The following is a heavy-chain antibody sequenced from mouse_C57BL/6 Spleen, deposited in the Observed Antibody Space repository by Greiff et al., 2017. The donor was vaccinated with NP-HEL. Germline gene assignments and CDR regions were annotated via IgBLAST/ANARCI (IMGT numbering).Heavy chain of an antibody. CDR3: ARKGYDYFDY. CDR2: IHPNTGST. CDR1: GYTFTSYW. V-gene: IGHV1-64*01. Sequence: QVQLQQPGAELVKPGASVKLSCKASGYTFTSYWMHWVKQRPGQGLEWIGMIHPNTGSTNYNEKFKSKATLTVDKSSSTAYMQLSSLTSEDSAVYYCARKGYDYFDYWGQGTTLTVSS. J-gene: IGHJ2*01. D-gene: IGHD2-2*01.